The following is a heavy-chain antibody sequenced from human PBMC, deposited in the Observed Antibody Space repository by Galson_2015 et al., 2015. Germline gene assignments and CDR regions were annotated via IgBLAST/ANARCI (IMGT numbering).Heavy chain of an antibody. D-gene: IGHD2-2*01. CDR2: IWYDGSNK. Sequence: SLRLSCAASGFTYSDYYMSWIRQAPGKGLEWVAVIWYDGSNKYYADSVKGRFTISRDNSKNTLYLQMNSLRAEDTAVYYCARDPDIVVVPCALDYWGQGTLVTVSS. J-gene: IGHJ4*02. V-gene: IGHV3-33*08. CDR1: GFTYSDYY. CDR3: ARDPDIVVVPCALDY.